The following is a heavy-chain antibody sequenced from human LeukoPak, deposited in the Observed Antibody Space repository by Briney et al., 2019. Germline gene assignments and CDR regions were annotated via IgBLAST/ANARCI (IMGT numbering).Heavy chain of an antibody. V-gene: IGHV1-8*01. D-gene: IGHD6-19*01. Sequence: ASVNVSCMPAGYTFTIYDINRMRQATGQGLEWMGWMNPNSGNTSYAQKYQDRVTMTRNTSISTAYMELSSLKSDDTAVYYCARVPRYSSGWFNYGTYYYGMDVWGQGTTVTVSS. CDR2: MNPNSGNT. CDR3: ARVPRYSSGWFNYGTYYYGMDV. J-gene: IGHJ6*02. CDR1: GYTFTIYD.